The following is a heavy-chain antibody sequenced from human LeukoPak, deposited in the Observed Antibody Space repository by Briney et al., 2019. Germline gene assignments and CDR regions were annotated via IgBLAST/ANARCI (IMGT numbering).Heavy chain of an antibody. D-gene: IGHD1-26*01. Sequence: AQTLSLTCAVSGGSISSGGYSWSWIRQPPGKGLEWIGYMYHSGSTYYNPSLKSQVTISVDRSKNQFSLKLSSVTAADTAVYYCASSLSGAYYFDYWGQGTLVTVSS. CDR1: GGSISSGGYS. CDR3: ASSLSGAYYFDY. J-gene: IGHJ4*02. CDR2: MYHSGST. V-gene: IGHV4-30-2*01.